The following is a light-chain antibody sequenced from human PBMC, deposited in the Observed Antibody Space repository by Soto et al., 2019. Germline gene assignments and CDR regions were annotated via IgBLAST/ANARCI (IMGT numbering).Light chain of an antibody. Sequence: EIVLTQSPGTLSLSPGERATLSCRASQSFSSSYLAWYQQKPGQAPRILIYGASSRATGIPDWFSGSGSGTDFTLTISSLEPEDFAVYYCQHYGSALFTFGPGTQGDV. J-gene: IGKJ3*01. CDR1: QSFSSSY. CDR3: QHYGSALFT. CDR2: GAS. V-gene: IGKV3-20*01.